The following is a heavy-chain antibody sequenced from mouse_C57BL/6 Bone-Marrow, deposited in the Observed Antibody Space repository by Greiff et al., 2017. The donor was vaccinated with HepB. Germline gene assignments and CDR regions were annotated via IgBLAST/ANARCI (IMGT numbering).Heavy chain of an antibody. V-gene: IGHV2-9-1*01. Sequence: VQLQQSGPGLVAPSQSLSITCTVSGFSLTSYAISWVRQPPGKGLEWLGVIWTGGGTNYNSPLKSRLSISKDNSKSQVFLKMNSLQTDDTARYYCARMDGYDSWFAYWGQGTLVTVSA. CDR2: IWTGGGT. CDR3: ARMDGYDSWFAY. D-gene: IGHD2-2*01. CDR1: GFSLTSYA. J-gene: IGHJ3*01.